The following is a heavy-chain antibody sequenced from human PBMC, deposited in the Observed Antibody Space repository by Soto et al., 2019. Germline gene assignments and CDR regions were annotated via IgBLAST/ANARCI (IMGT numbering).Heavy chain of an antibody. CDR2: ISYSGKT. Sequence: QVQLQESGPGLVKPSQTLSLSCTVSGGSISSSHYYWNWVRQHPGKGLEWIGYISYSGKTYYNPSLRSRVTISVDTSKNQFSLELISVTAADTAVYYCARDRGCTGGSCYRPNAFDIWGQGTMVTVSS. CDR3: ARDRGCTGGSCYRPNAFDI. J-gene: IGHJ3*02. D-gene: IGHD2-15*01. V-gene: IGHV4-31*03. CDR1: GGSISSSHYY.